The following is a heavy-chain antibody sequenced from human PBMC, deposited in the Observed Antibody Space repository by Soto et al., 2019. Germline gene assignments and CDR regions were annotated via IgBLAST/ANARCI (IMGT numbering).Heavy chain of an antibody. CDR2: ISSSSSYT. D-gene: IGHD2-15*01. J-gene: IGHJ5*02. CDR3: AAYSVSSPSNWFDP. Sequence: GRSLRLSCAASGFTFSDYYMSWIGQAPGKGLEWVSYISSSSSYTNYADSVKGRFTISRDNAKNSLYLQMNSLRAEDTAVYYCAAYSVSSPSNWFDPWGQGTLVTVYS. CDR1: GFTFSDYY. V-gene: IGHV3-11*06.